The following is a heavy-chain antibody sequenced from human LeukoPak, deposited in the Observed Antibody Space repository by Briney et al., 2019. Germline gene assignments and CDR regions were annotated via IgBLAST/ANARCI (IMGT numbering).Heavy chain of an antibody. CDR2: INPNSGGT. CDR3: ARTVGDKGVGY. CDR1: GGTFSSYA. J-gene: IGHJ4*02. V-gene: IGHV1-2*06. D-gene: IGHD2-8*01. Sequence: ASVKVSCKASGGTFSSYAISWVRQAPGQGLEWMGRINPNSGGTNYAQKFQGRVTMTRDTSISTAYMELSRLRSDDTAVYYCARTVGDKGVGYWGQGTLVTVSS.